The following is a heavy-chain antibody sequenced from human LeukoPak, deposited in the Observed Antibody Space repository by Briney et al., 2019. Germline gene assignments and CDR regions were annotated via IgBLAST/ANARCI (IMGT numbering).Heavy chain of an antibody. D-gene: IGHD3-22*01. J-gene: IGHJ4*02. CDR1: GGSISSYY. V-gene: IGHV4-59*01. CDR3: ARGPLPDYYDSSGSLDY. Sequence: PSETLSLTCTVSGGSISSYYWSWIRQLPGKGLEWIGYIYYSGSTNYNPSLKSRVTISVDTSKNQFSLKLSSVTAADTAVYYCARGPLPDYYDSSGSLDYWGQGTLVTVSS. CDR2: IYYSGST.